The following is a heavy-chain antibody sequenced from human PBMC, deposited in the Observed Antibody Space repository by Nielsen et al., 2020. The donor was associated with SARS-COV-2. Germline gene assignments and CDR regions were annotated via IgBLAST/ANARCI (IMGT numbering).Heavy chain of an antibody. CDR3: ARDGDYVLYHYYYYYGMDV. J-gene: IGHJ6*02. V-gene: IGHV3-30-3*01. D-gene: IGHD4-17*01. CDR2: ISYDGSNK. CDR1: GFTFSSYA. Sequence: GESLKISRAASGFTFSSYAMHWVRQAPGKGLEWVAVISYDGSNKYYADSVKGRFTISRDNSKNTLYLQMNSLRAEDTAVYYCARDGDYVLYHYYYYYGMDVWGQGTTVTVSS.